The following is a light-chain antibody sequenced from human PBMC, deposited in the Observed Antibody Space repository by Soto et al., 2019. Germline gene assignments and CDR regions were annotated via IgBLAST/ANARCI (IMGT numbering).Light chain of an antibody. V-gene: IGKV1-5*01. CDR2: DAS. CDR1: QKINRW. CDR3: QHYNTYPWT. J-gene: IGKJ1*01. Sequence: DIQMTQSPSTLSASVGDRVTITCRASQKINRWLAWYQHKPGKAPKVLIYDASSFESGVPSSFSGSGSGTEFTLTISSLQPDDFATYYCQHYNTYPWTFGQGTKVDIK.